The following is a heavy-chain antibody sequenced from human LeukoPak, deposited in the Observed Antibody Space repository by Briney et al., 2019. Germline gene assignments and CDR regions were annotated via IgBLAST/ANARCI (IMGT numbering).Heavy chain of an antibody. D-gene: IGHD4-17*01. V-gene: IGHV3-53*01. CDR1: GFTVSSNY. J-gene: IGHJ3*02. CDR3: AREGGYGDYVYAFDI. Sequence: GGSLRLSCAASGFTVSSNYMSWVRQAPGKGLEWVSVIYSGGSTYYADSVEGRFTISRDNSKNTLYLQMNSLRAEDTAVYYCAREGGYGDYVYAFDIWGQGTMVTVSS. CDR2: IYSGGST.